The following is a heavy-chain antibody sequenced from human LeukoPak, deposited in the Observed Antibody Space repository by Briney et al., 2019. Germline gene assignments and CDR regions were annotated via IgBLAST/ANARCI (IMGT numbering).Heavy chain of an antibody. D-gene: IGHD3-10*01. CDR1: GFTFSSYA. CDR3: ARELFDSGSCPDY. J-gene: IGHJ4*02. Sequence: GGSLRLSCTAPGFTFSSYAIHWIRQAPGKGLEWVALVWHDGSNRYYSEAVKGRFTISRDNSKNTVYLQINSLRAEDTAVYYCARELFDSGSCPDYWGQGTRVTVSS. CDR2: VWHDGSNR. V-gene: IGHV3-33*01.